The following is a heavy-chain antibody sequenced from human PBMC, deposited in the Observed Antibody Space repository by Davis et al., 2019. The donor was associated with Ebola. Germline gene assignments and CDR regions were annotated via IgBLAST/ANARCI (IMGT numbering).Heavy chain of an antibody. Sequence: ASVKVSCKASGYTFTSYGITWVRQAPGQGLEWMGWINPHNGNTNYAQNVQGRVTMTTDTSTNTAYMEVGSLRADDTAVYYCARAQFPTASDHWGQGTLVTVSA. CDR1: GYTFTSYG. CDR2: INPHNGNT. D-gene: IGHD5-24*01. J-gene: IGHJ4*02. V-gene: IGHV1-18*04. CDR3: ARAQFPTASDH.